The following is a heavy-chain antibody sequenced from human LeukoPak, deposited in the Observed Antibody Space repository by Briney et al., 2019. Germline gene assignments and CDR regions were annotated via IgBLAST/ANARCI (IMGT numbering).Heavy chain of an antibody. D-gene: IGHD6-6*01. CDR1: GYTFTSYD. Sequence: ASVKVSCKASGYTFTSYDINWVRQATGQGLEWMGWMNPDSGNTGYARQFQGRVTFTWNTSITTAYMELSSLRSEDTAVYYCARGGYYSSSSRFHYWGQGTLVTVSS. J-gene: IGHJ4*02. CDR3: ARGGYYSSSSRFHY. CDR2: MNPDSGNT. V-gene: IGHV1-8*03.